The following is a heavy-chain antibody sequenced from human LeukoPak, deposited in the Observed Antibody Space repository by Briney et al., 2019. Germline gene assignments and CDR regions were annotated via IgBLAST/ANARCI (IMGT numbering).Heavy chain of an antibody. J-gene: IGHJ4*02. CDR3: ARGWGFPDY. CDR2: VHYSGST. D-gene: IGHD3-16*01. CDR1: GGSVSNDFSY. Sequence: SETLSLTCTVSGGSVSNDFSYWSWIRQPPGKGLECIGYVHYSGSTNYNPSLMSRVTISIDTSKNQFSLKLSSVTAADTAVYYCARGWGFPDYWGQGTLVTVPS. V-gene: IGHV4-61*01.